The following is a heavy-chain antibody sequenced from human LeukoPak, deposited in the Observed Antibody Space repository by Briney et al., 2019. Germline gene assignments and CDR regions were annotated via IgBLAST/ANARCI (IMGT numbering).Heavy chain of an antibody. CDR2: IYYSGST. D-gene: IGHD6-19*01. Sequence: PSQTLSLTCTVSGGSISSGGYYWSWIRQHPGKGLEWIGYIYYSGSTYYNPSLKSRVTISVDTSKNQSSLKLSSVTAADTAVYYCARDRPSGYSSGWYGSYWYFDLWGRGTLVTVSS. CDR1: GGSISSGGYY. V-gene: IGHV4-31*03. J-gene: IGHJ2*01. CDR3: ARDRPSGYSSGWYGSYWYFDL.